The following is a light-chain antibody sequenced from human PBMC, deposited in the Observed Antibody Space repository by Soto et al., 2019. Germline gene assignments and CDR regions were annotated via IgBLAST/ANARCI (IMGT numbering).Light chain of an antibody. CDR2: EVS. CDR3: SSYSGTNYHYV. J-gene: IGLJ1*01. CDR1: SSDVGGYNY. V-gene: IGLV2-8*01. Sequence: QSALTQPPSASGSFGQSVTISCTGTSSDVGGYNYVPWYQQHPGKAPKHMIYEVSERPSGVPDRFSGSKSGNTASLTVSGLQADEEADYYCSSYSGTNYHYVFGTGTKVTVL.